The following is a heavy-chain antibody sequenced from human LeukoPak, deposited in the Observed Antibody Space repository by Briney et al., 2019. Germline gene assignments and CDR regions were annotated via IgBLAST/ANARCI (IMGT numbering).Heavy chain of an antibody. CDR3: ARRTSYRPFDY. J-gene: IGHJ4*02. CDR2: INHSGST. CDR1: GGSISSYY. D-gene: IGHD3/OR15-3a*01. Sequence: SETLSLTCTVSGGSISSYYWSWIRQPPGKGLEWIGEINHSGSTNYNPSLKSRVTISVDTSKNQFSLKLSSVTAADTAVYYCARRTSYRPFDYWGQGTLVTVSS. V-gene: IGHV4-34*01.